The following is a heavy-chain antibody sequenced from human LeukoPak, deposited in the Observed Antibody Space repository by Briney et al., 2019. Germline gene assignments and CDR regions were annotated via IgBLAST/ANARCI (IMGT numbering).Heavy chain of an antibody. J-gene: IGHJ5*02. CDR3: AKYSSGWYPNWFDP. V-gene: IGHV1-69*01. CDR2: IIPIFGTA. D-gene: IGHD6-19*01. CDR1: GGTFSSYA. Sequence: SVKVSCKASGGTFSSYAISWVRQARGQGLEWMGGIIPIFGTANYAQKFQGRVTITADESTSTAYMELSSLRSEDTAVYYCAKYSSGWYPNWFDPWGQGTLVTVSS.